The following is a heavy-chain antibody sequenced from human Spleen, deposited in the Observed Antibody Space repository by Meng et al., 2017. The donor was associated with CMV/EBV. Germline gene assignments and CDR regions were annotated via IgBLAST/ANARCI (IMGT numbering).Heavy chain of an antibody. V-gene: IGHV1-69*05. J-gene: IGHJ4*02. CDR2: IIPIFGTA. Sequence: KVACKASGGTFRSYAISWVRQAPGQGLEWRGGIIPIFGTANYAQKFQGRVTITTDESTSTAYMELSSLRSEDTAVYYCARVREGYFDYWGQGTLVTVSS. CDR1: GGTFRSYA. CDR3: ARVREGYFDY.